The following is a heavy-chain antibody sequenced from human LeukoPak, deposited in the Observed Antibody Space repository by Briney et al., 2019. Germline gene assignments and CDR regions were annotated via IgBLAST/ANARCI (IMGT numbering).Heavy chain of an antibody. CDR1: GFTFSDYS. CDR3: ASAPTDYVETSWYYFDY. J-gene: IGHJ4*02. V-gene: IGHV3-21*01. Sequence: GGSLRLSCAASGFTFSDYSMNWVRQAPGKGLEWVSSISSDSSYIYYADSLKRRLTISRDNAKNSLYLQIDSLRAEDTAVYYCASAPTDYVETSWYYFDYWGQGTLVTVSS. CDR2: ISSDSSYI. D-gene: IGHD4-17*01.